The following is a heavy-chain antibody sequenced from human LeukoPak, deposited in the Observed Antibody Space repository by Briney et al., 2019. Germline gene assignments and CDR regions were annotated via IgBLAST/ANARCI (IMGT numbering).Heavy chain of an antibody. J-gene: IGHJ4*02. Sequence: GGSLRLSCGASGFRFSSYAMSWVRQSPGKGLEWVSAIDNSGDYTYYADSLKGRFTISRDNSKNTLYLQMNSLRAEDTALYYCAKETMAVGGTRDSWGQGTLVIVSS. D-gene: IGHD6-19*01. CDR1: GFRFSSYA. CDR2: IDNSGDYT. CDR3: AKETMAVGGTRDS. V-gene: IGHV3-23*01.